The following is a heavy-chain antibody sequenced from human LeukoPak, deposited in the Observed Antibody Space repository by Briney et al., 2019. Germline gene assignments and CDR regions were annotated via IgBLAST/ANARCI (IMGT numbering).Heavy chain of an antibody. J-gene: IGHJ4*02. CDR1: RFTFSSSW. V-gene: IGHV3-74*01. Sequence: QPGGSLRLSCAASRFTFSSSWMYWVRQAPGKGLVWVSRINSDESITTYADSVKGRFTISRDNAKNTLYLQMNSLRAEDTAVYSCARGLVPGFLDYWGQGTPVTVSS. D-gene: IGHD4-11*01. CDR2: INSDESIT. CDR3: ARGLVPGFLDY.